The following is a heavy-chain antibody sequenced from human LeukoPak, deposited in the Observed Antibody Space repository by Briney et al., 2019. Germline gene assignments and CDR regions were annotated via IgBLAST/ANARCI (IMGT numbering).Heavy chain of an antibody. V-gene: IGHV1-46*01. D-gene: IGHD2-2*02. CDR3: ARAGCSGTSCYTYYYYYMDV. CDR2: INPSGGST. J-gene: IGHJ6*03. CDR1: GYTFTSYY. Sequence: ASVKVSCKASGYTFTSYYMHWVRQAPGQGLEWMGIINPSGGSTSYAQKFQRRVTMTRDMSTSTVYMELSSLRSEDTAVYYCARAGCSGTSCYTYYYYYMDVWGKGTTVTVSS.